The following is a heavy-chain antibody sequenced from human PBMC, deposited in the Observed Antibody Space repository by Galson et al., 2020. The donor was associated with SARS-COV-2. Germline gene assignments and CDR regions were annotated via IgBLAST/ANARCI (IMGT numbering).Heavy chain of an antibody. Sequence: GESLKISCAASGFSLDNYGMSWVREVPGKGLEWVTGNNWNGDSTGYADSVQGRFTISRDNAKNSLYLQMNSLRAEDTALYYCVRGFYSNNWYGDYYYRGMDVWGQGTTVTVSS. CDR3: VRGFYSNNWYGDYYYRGMDV. CDR2: NNWNGDST. D-gene: IGHD6-13*01. CDR1: GFSLDNYG. V-gene: IGHV3-20*04. J-gene: IGHJ6*02.